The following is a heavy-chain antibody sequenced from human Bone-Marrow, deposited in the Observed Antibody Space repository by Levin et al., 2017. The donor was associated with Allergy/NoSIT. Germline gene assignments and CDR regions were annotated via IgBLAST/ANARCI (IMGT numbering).Heavy chain of an antibody. CDR3: ARKTGRDGYDDAFDI. Sequence: PSETLSLTCTVSGGSFSSYYWSWIRQPPGKGLEWIGYVYHSGSTNYSPSLKSRIEVQIDKSKNQFSLRMSSVTAADTAVYYCARKTGRDGYDDAFDIWGRGTMVTVSS. CDR1: GGSFSSYY. J-gene: IGHJ3*02. CDR2: VYHSGST. D-gene: IGHD5-24*01. V-gene: IGHV4-59*01.